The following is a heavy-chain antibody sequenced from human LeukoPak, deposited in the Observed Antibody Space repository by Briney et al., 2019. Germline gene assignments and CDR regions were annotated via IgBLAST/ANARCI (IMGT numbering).Heavy chain of an antibody. D-gene: IGHD6-13*01. Sequence: GGSLRLSCAVSGFSVSNNYMNWVRQAPGKGLEWVSLYSRGGTSYADSVKGRFTISRDSPKNALFLQMNSLRVEDTAVYYCARDPPGIAASGTYYWGQGTLVTVSS. CDR2: YSRGGT. CDR3: ARDPPGIAASGTYY. V-gene: IGHV3-53*01. J-gene: IGHJ4*02. CDR1: GFSVSNNY.